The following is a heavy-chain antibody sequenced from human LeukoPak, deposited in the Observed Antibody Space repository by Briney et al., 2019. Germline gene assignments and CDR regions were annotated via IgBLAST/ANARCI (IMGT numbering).Heavy chain of an antibody. CDR1: GFSLSTRGVG. V-gene: IGHV2-5*01. CDR3: AHSQYYYDSSGYYSPFDY. CDR2: IYWNDDK. J-gene: IGHJ4*02. Sequence: SGPTLVNPPQTLTLTCTFSGFSLSTRGVGVGWIRQPPGKALEWLALIYWNDDKRYSPSLKSRLTITKDTSKNQVVLKMTNMDPVDTATYYCAHSQYYYDSSGYYSPFDYWGQGTLVTVSS. D-gene: IGHD3-22*01.